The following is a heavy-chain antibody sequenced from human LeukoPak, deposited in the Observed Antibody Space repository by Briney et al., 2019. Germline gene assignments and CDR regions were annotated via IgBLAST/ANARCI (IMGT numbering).Heavy chain of an antibody. V-gene: IGHV3-9*01. CDR3: ARDKGGSGSWFDY. CDR2: ISWNSGSI. D-gene: IGHD1-26*01. CDR1: GFTFDDYA. J-gene: IGHJ4*02. Sequence: GRSLRLSCAASGFTFDDYAMHWVRQAPGKGLEWVSGISWNSGSIGYADSVKGRFTISRDNAKNSLYLQMNSLRAEDTAVYYCARDKGGSGSWFDYWGQGTLVTVSS.